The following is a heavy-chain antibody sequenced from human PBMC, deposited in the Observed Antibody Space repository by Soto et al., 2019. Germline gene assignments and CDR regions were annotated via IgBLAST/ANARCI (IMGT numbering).Heavy chain of an antibody. CDR3: TPRWFGELLYE. Sequence: EVQLVESGGGLVKPGGSLRLSCAASGFTFSNAWMSWVRQAPGKGLEWVGRIKSKTDGGTTDYAAPVKGRFTISRDDSKNTLYLQMNSLKTEDTAVYYCTPRWFGELLYEWGQGTLVTVSS. J-gene: IGHJ4*02. D-gene: IGHD3-10*01. V-gene: IGHV3-15*01. CDR2: IKSKTDGGTT. CDR1: GFTFSNAW.